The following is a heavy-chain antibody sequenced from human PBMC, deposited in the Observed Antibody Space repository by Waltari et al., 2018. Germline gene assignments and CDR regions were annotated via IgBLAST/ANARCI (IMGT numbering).Heavy chain of an antibody. CDR3: ARDQTWIQLWLPSY. CDR2: ISYDGSNK. D-gene: IGHD5-18*01. J-gene: IGHJ4*02. Sequence: QVQLVESGGGVVQPGRSLSISCAASGFTFSSYAMPWVRQAPGKGLEWVAVISYDGSNKYYADSVKGRFTISRDNSKNTLYLQMNSLRAEDTAVYYCARDQTWIQLWLPSYWGQGTLVTVSS. CDR1: GFTFSSYA. V-gene: IGHV3-30*04.